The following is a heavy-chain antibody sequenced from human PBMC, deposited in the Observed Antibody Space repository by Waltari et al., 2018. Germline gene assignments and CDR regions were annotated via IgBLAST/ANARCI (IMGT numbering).Heavy chain of an antibody. V-gene: IGHV3-30*02. D-gene: IGHD6-13*01. Sequence: QVQLVESGGGVVQPGESLRLSCAASGFTFSTSGLHWFLQAPGKGLEWVAYIRSDGSNINYADAVKCRFTISRDNSKNTLYLQMNSLRAEDTAVYYCATYSASRGFNYWGQGTLVTVSS. J-gene: IGHJ4*02. CDR2: IRSDGSNI. CDR3: ATYSASRGFNY. CDR1: GFTFSTSG.